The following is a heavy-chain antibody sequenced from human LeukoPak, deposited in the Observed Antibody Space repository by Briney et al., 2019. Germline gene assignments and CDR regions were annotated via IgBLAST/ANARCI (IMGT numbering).Heavy chain of an antibody. V-gene: IGHV3-30*03. CDR1: EFTFRSAV. CDR2: ISYDGRYQ. D-gene: IGHD1-26*01. Sequence: GGSLRLSCAVSEFTFRSAVMLWVRQAPGKGLEWVALISYDGRYQYYADSVKGRSTISRDNSEITLYLHMNSLRGEDTGVYYCARDQAGAHTPGRYYYYYGMDVWGQGTTVTVSS. J-gene: IGHJ6*02. CDR3: ARDQAGAHTPGRYYYYYGMDV.